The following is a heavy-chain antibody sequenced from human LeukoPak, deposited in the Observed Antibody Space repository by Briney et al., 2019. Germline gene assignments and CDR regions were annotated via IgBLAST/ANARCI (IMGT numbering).Heavy chain of an antibody. CDR3: ARVMGYFSTGSRSTPFDY. J-gene: IGHJ4*02. Sequence: ASVKVSCKASGYSFTGYYIYWVRQAPGQGLEWMGRINPNSGGTNYAQKFQDRVTMARDTSISTAYMELRSLRSDDTAVYYCARVMGYFSTGSRSTPFDYWGQGTLVTVSS. D-gene: IGHD2-15*01. CDR1: GYSFTGYY. V-gene: IGHV1-2*06. CDR2: INPNSGGT.